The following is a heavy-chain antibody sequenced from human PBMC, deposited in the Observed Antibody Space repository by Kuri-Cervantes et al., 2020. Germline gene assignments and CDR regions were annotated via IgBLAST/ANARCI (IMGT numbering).Heavy chain of an antibody. Sequence: SVKVSCKASGGTFSSYGISWARQAPGQGLEWMGGIIPRFGTANYAQKFQGRVTIITDESTSTAYMELSSLRSEDAAVYYCARDSGKIAARPRGSPRSYYYMDVWGKGTTVTVSS. D-gene: IGHD6-6*01. V-gene: IGHV1-69*05. CDR3: ARDSGKIAARPRGSPRSYYYMDV. J-gene: IGHJ6*03. CDR1: GGTFSSYG. CDR2: IIPRFGTA.